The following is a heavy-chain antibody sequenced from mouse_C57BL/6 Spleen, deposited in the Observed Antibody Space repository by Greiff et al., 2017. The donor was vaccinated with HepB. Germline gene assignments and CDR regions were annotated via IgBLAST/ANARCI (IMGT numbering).Heavy chain of an antibody. D-gene: IGHD1-1*01. V-gene: IGHV1-64*01. CDR3: ALYYYGSSSYWYFDV. J-gene: IGHJ1*03. CDR1: GYTFTSYW. CDR2: IHPNSGST. Sequence: QVQLQQPGAELVKPGASVKLSCKASGYTFTSYWMHWVKQRPGQGLEWIGMIHPNSGSTNYNEKFKSKATLTVDKSSSTAYMQLSSLTSEDSAVYYCALYYYGSSSYWYFDVWGTGTTVTVSS.